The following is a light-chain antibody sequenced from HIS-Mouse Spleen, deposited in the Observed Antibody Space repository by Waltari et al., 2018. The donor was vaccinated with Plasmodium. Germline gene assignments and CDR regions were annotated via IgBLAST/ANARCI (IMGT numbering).Light chain of an antibody. Sequence: DIVMTQSPDSLAVSLGERATLNCKSSQSVLYSSNNKNYLAWYQQKPGQHPKLLIYWASTRESGVPDRFSGSGSGTDFTLTISSLQAEDVAVYYCQQYYSTPPTFGQGTKVEIK. V-gene: IGKV4-1*01. CDR2: WAS. CDR3: QQYYSTPPT. J-gene: IGKJ1*01. CDR1: QSVLYSSNNKNY.